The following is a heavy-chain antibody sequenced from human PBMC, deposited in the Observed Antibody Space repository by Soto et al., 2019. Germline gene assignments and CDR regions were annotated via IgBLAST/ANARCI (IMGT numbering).Heavy chain of an antibody. CDR2: TYYRSKWYN. CDR3: AREPARRGCSGGGCYSNWFDP. CDR1: GDSVSSNSAA. J-gene: IGHJ5*02. V-gene: IGHV6-1*01. Sequence: SQTLSLTCAISGDSVSSNSAAWNWIRQSPSRGLEWLGRTYYRSKWYNDYAVSVKSRITINPDTSKNQFSLQLNSVTPEDTAVYYCAREPARRGCSGGGCYSNWFDPWGQGTLVTVSS. D-gene: IGHD2-15*01.